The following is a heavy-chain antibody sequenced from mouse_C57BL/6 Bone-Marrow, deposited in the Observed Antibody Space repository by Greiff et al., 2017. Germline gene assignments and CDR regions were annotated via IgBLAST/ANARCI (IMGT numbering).Heavy chain of an antibody. D-gene: IGHD2-4*01. Sequence: VKLQESGAELARPGASVKMSCKASGYTFTSYWITWVKQRPGQGLEWIGDIYPGSGSTNYNEKFKSKATLTVDTSSSTAYMQLSSLTSEDSAVYYCARGNDYDWYFDVWGTGTTVTVSS. V-gene: IGHV1-55*01. CDR2: IYPGSGST. J-gene: IGHJ1*03. CDR1: GYTFTSYW. CDR3: ARGNDYDWYFDV.